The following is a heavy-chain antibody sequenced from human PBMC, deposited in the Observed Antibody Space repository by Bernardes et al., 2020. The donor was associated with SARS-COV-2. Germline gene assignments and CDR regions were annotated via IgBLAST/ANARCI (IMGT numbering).Heavy chain of an antibody. D-gene: IGHD3-9*01. Sequence: SETLSLTCTVSGGSISSYYWSWIRQPPGKGLEWIGYIYYSGSTNYNPSLKSRVTISVDTSKNHFSLKLSSVTAADTAVYYCARVVSGILTGYYLDYWGQGTLVTVSS. CDR1: GGSISSYY. V-gene: IGHV4-59*01. CDR2: IYYSGST. CDR3: ARVVSGILTGYYLDY. J-gene: IGHJ4*02.